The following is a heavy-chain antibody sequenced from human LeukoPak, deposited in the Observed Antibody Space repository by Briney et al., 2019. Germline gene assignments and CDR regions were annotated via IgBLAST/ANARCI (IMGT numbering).Heavy chain of an antibody. CDR2: ISGSGGST. CDR1: GFTFSSYA. V-gene: IGHV3-23*01. Sequence: GGSLRLSCAASGFTFSSYAMSWVRQAPGKGLEWVSAISGSGGSTYYADSVRGRFTISRDNSKNTLYLQMNSLRAEDTAVYYCAKDRGLAYCGGDCYSPWYFDLWGRGTLVTVSS. J-gene: IGHJ2*01. D-gene: IGHD2-21*02. CDR3: AKDRGLAYCGGDCYSPWYFDL.